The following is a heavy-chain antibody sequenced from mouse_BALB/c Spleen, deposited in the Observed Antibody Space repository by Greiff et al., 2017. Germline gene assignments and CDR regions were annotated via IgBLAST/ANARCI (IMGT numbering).Heavy chain of an antibody. V-gene: IGHV5-12-1*01. CDR3: ARRGGNYVYFDV. CDR1: GFAFSSYD. CDR2: ISSGGGST. Sequence: EVQRVESGGGLVKPGGSLKLSCAASGFAFSSYDMSWVRQTPEKRLEWVAYISSGGGSTYYPDTVKGRFTISRDNAKNTLYLQMSSLKSEDTAMYYCARRGGNYVYFDVWGAGTTVTVSS. D-gene: IGHD2-1*01. J-gene: IGHJ1*01.